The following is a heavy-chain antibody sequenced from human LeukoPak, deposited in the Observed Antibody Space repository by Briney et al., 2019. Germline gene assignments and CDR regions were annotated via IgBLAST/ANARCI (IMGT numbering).Heavy chain of an antibody. CDR3: ARHPSMIVVVIGGGIDY. V-gene: IGHV4-59*08. J-gene: IGHJ4*02. CDR1: GGSISSYY. Sequence: SETLSLTCTVSGGSISSYYWSWIRQPPGKGLEWIGYIYYSGSTNYNPSLKSRVTISVDTSKNQFSLKLSSVTAADTAVYYCARHPSMIVVVIGGGIDYWGQGTLVTVSS. D-gene: IGHD3-22*01. CDR2: IYYSGST.